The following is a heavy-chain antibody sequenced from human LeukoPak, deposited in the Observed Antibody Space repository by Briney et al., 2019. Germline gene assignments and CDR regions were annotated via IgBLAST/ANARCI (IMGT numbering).Heavy chain of an antibody. CDR3: ARVLRSHYYGSGSYYRPNWFDP. J-gene: IGHJ5*02. CDR2: MNPNSGGT. V-gene: IGHV1-2*02. CDR1: GYTFTSYD. D-gene: IGHD3-10*01. Sequence: GASVKVSCKASGYTFTSYDINWVRQATGQGLEWMGWMNPNSGGTNYAQKFQGRVTMTRDTSISTAYMELSRLRSDDTAVYYCARVLRSHYYGSGSYYRPNWFDPWGQGTLVTVSS.